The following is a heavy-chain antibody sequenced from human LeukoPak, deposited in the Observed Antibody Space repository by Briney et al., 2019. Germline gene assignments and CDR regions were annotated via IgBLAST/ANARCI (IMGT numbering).Heavy chain of an antibody. CDR2: ISGGGERT. J-gene: IGHJ5*02. V-gene: IGHV3-23*01. CDR1: GIVFSNTA. D-gene: IGHD3-22*01. CDR3: GKAGGQYSSDPEFDP. Sequence: GGSLRLSCAASGIVFSNTAMNWARQSPGRGLEWVSAISGGGERTFYADSVKGRFTISRDNSKNMVYLQMNSLRADDTAIYYCGKAGGQYSSDPEFDPRGQGALVTVSS.